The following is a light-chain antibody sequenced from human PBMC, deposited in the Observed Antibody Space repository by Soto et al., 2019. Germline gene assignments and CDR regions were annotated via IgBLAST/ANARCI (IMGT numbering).Light chain of an antibody. CDR1: HNIDIY. CDR2: AAS. Sequence: IQMTQSPSSLAASVGDRVAITCRASHNIDIYLNWYQQKPGRAPKLLIYAASTLQNGVPSRFSGSGFGTDFTLTITSLQPEDFATYYCQQSFGTLTFGGGTKVEIK. J-gene: IGKJ4*01. V-gene: IGKV1-39*01. CDR3: QQSFGTLT.